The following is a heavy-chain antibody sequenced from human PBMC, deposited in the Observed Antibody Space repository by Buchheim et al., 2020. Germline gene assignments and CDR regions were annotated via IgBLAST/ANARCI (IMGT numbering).Heavy chain of an antibody. CDR2: ISSSSSYI. CDR1: GFTFSSYS. D-gene: IGHD2-2*01. J-gene: IGHJ4*02. CDR3: ARVYCSSTSCPGFDY. Sequence: EVQLVESGGGLVKPGGSLRLSCAASGFTFSSYSMNWVRQAPGKGLEWVSSISSSSSYIYYADSVKGRFTISRDNAKNSLYLQMNSPRAEDTAVYYCARVYCSSTSCPGFDYWGQGTL. V-gene: IGHV3-21*01.